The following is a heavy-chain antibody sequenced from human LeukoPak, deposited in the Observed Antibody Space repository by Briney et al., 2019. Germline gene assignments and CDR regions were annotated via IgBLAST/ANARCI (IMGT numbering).Heavy chain of an antibody. Sequence: GGSLRLSCAASGFTFSSYAVHWVRQAPGKGLEWVAVISYDGSNKYYADSVKGRFTISRDNSKNTLYLQMNSLRAEDTAVYYCARDLGGYNYFDYWGQGTLVTVSS. V-gene: IGHV3-30-3*01. CDR1: GFTFSSYA. CDR3: ARDLGGYNYFDY. D-gene: IGHD5-24*01. J-gene: IGHJ4*02. CDR2: ISYDGSNK.